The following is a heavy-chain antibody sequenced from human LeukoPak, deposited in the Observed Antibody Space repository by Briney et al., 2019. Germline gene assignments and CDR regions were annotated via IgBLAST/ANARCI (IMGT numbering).Heavy chain of an antibody. V-gene: IGHV3-66*01. CDR2: IYSGGTT. CDR3: ARDQYSYAHAAH. CDR1: GFTFSSYA. Sequence: GGFLRLSCAVSGFTFSSYAMSWVRQAPGKGLEWVSVIYSGGTTYYADSVKGRFTISRDNSKNTLHLQMNSLRAEDTAVYYCARDQYSYAHAAHWGQGTLVTVSS. J-gene: IGHJ4*02. D-gene: IGHD5-18*01.